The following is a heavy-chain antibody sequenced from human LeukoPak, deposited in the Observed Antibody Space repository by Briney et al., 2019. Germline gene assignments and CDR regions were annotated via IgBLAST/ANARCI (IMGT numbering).Heavy chain of an antibody. CDR3: ARWRGLGSQTPYYYYYMDV. D-gene: IGHD3-10*01. V-gene: IGHV1-18*01. CDR2: ISPNNGNT. J-gene: IGHJ6*03. Sequence: ASVKVSCKSSGYTFTIYGISWVRQAPGQGLEWMGWISPNNGNTNYAQNLQGRVTMTTDPSTSTAYMELRSLRSDDTTIYYCARWRGLGSQTPYYYYYMDVWGKGTTVTVSS. CDR1: GYTFTIYG.